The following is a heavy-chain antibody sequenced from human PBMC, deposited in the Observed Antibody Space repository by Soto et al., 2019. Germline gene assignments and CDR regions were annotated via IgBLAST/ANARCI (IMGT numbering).Heavy chain of an antibody. D-gene: IGHD1-1*01. CDR2: ISGYNGDT. Sequence: ASVKVSCKASGYTFTRYGISWVRQAPGQGLEWMGWISGYNGDTNYAQKFQYRVSMSIDTSTGTAYMELNSLTSEDTAVYYCARDQSWHDLVWWFDPWGQGTLVTVSS. V-gene: IGHV1-18*01. J-gene: IGHJ5*02. CDR3: ARDQSWHDLVWWFDP. CDR1: GYTFTRYG.